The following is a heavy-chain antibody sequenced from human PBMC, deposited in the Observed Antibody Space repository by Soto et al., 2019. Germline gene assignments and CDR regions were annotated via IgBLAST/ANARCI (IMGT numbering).Heavy chain of an antibody. D-gene: IGHD3-10*01. CDR3: LPMVLTKTEGKDFDY. V-gene: IGHV3-33*01. J-gene: IGHJ4*02. Sequence: GGSLRLSCAASGFTFSSYGMHWVRQAPGKGLEWVAVIWYDGSNKYYADSVKGRFTISRDNSKNTLYLQMNSLRAEDTAVYYCLPMVLTKTEGKDFDYWGQGTLVTVSS. CDR1: GFTFSSYG. CDR2: IWYDGSNK.